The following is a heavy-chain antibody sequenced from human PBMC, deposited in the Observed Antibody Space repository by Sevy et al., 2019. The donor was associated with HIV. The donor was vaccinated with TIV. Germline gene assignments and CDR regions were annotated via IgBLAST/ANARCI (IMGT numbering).Heavy chain of an antibody. CDR1: GLNFNIYP. CDR3: ARGGWDIVVVPAAFDI. CDR2: VSFDESFR. D-gene: IGHD2-2*01. J-gene: IGHJ3*02. V-gene: IGHV3-30*04. Sequence: GGSLRLSCAASGLNFNIYPMNWVRQAPGKGLERVAVVSFDESFRAYAESVKGRFTISRDNSKNTLYLQMNSLRPEDTAVYYCARGGWDIVVVPAAFDIWGQGTMVTVSS.